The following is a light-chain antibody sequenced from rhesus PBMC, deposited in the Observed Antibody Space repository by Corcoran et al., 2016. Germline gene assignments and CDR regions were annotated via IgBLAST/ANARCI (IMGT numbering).Light chain of an antibody. J-gene: IGKJ1*01. CDR2: SAS. V-gene: IGKV1-33*02. CDR1: QGISNA. Sequence: DIQMSQSPSSLSASVGDKVTITCRSSQGISNALAWYQQKPEKAPKLLFYSASSLESGVPSRFRGIRSGTDFTLTISSLQPEDFATYYCRQGYSTPWTFGQGTKVEIK. CDR3: RQGYSTPWT.